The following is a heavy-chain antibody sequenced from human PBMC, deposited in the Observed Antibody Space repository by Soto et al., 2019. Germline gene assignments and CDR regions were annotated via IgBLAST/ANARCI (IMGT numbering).Heavy chain of an antibody. J-gene: IGHJ4*02. D-gene: IGHD1-26*01. V-gene: IGHV3-72*01. CDR3: VRVRWGVTTRVFDY. CDR1: GFTFSDHY. CDR2: IKNKANSYVT. Sequence: EVQVVDSGGGLVQPGGSLRISCAASGFTFSDHYMDWVRQAPGKGLEWVARIKNKANSYVTEYAASVKGRFTITRDDSRNSLYLQMNSLQTEDTAFYYCVRVRWGVTTRVFDYWGQGPLVTVSS.